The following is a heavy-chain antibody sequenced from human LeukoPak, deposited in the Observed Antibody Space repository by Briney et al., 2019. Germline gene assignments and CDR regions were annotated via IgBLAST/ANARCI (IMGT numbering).Heavy chain of an antibody. Sequence: MTGGSLKISCKGSGYSFTSYWIGWVRQMPGKGLEWIGVIYPGDSDTRYSPSFQGQVTISADKSISTAYLQWSSLKASDTAMYYCARRGYCSGGSCYYFDYWGQGTLVTVSS. J-gene: IGHJ4*02. CDR2: IYPGDSDT. V-gene: IGHV5-51*01. CDR1: GYSFTSYW. D-gene: IGHD2-15*01. CDR3: ARRGYCSGGSCYYFDY.